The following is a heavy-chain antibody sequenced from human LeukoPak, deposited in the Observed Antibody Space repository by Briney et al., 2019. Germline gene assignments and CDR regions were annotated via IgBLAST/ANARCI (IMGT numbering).Heavy chain of an antibody. J-gene: IGHJ3*02. Sequence: SETLSLTCTVPGGSISSYYWSWIRQPPGKGLEWIGYIYYSGSTNYNPSLKSRVTISVDTSKNQFSLKLSSVTAADTAVYYCARDRGDYDAFDIWGQGTMVTVSS. CDR2: IYYSGST. CDR1: GGSISSYY. V-gene: IGHV4-59*01. CDR3: ARDRGDYDAFDI. D-gene: IGHD4-17*01.